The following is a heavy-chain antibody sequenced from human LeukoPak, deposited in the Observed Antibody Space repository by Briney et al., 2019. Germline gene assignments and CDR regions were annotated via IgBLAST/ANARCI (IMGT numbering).Heavy chain of an antibody. J-gene: IGHJ6*02. D-gene: IGHD2-2*01. CDR3: ARVDIVAVPAAMNGYYYYGMDV. CDR2: INHSGST. CDR1: GGSFSGYY. Sequence: SETLSLTCAVYGGSFSGYYWSWIRQPPGKGLEWIGEINHSGSTNYNPSLKSRVTISVDTSKNQFSLKLSSVTAADTAVYYCARVDIVAVPAAMNGYYYYGMDVWGQGTTVTVSS. V-gene: IGHV4-34*01.